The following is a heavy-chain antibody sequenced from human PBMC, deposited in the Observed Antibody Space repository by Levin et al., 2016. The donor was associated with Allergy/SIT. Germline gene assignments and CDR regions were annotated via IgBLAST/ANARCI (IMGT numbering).Heavy chain of an antibody. V-gene: IGHV1-46*01. CDR3: ARTDPTYYFDY. J-gene: IGHJ4*02. CDR2: INPSGGST. CDR1: GYTFTSYY. Sequence: ASVKVSCKASGYTFTSYYMHWVRQTPGQGLEWMGIINPSGGSTSYAQKFQGRVTMTRDTSTSTVYMELSSLRSEDTAVYYCARTDPTYYFDYWGQGTLVTVSS.